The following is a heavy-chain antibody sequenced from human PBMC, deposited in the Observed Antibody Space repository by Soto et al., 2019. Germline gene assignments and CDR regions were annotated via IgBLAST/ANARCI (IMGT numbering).Heavy chain of an antibody. Sequence: PGGSLRLSCAASGFTFSSYGMHWVRQAPGKGLEWVAVISYDGSNKYYADSVKGRFTISRDTSKNTLYLQMNSLRAEDSAVYYCAKTVVPAASTLGDFYYGMDVWGQGTTVTVSS. CDR3: AKTVVPAASTLGDFYYGMDV. J-gene: IGHJ6*02. CDR2: ISYDGSNK. V-gene: IGHV3-30*18. D-gene: IGHD2-2*01. CDR1: GFTFSSYG.